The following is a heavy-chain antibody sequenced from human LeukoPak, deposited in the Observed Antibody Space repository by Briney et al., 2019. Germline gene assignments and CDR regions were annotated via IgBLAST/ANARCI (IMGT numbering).Heavy chain of an antibody. CDR1: GYTFTGYY. Sequence: ASVKVSCKASGYTFTGYYMHWVRQAPGQGLEWMGWINPNSGGTNYAQKFQGRVTMTRDTSISTAYMELSRLRSDDTAVYYCARVEGSSGWYDWSLGSIDYWGQGTLVTVSS. D-gene: IGHD6-19*01. V-gene: IGHV1-2*02. CDR2: INPNSGGT. J-gene: IGHJ4*02. CDR3: ARVEGSSGWYDWSLGSIDY.